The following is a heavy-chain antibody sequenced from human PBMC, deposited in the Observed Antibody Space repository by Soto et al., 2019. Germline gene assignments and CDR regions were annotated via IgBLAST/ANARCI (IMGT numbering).Heavy chain of an antibody. J-gene: IGHJ4*02. CDR1: GFMFSSHG. Sequence: QVQLVESGGGVVQPGRSLRLSCAASGFMFSSHGMHWIRQAPGKGLEWVAVIWYDGSNKYYADSVKGRFIISRDNPKNTLYLQMNSLRVEDTAVYYCGPDTLDYWGQGTLVTVSS. V-gene: IGHV3-33*01. CDR3: GPDTLDY. CDR2: IWYDGSNK.